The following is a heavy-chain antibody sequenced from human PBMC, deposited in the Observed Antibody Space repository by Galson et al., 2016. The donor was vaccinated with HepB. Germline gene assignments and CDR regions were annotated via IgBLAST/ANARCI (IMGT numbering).Heavy chain of an antibody. J-gene: IGHJ4*02. CDR1: GFTFSSYG. Sequence: SLRLSCAASGFTFSSYGMHWVRQAPGKGLEWVAVISYDGSNKYYADSVKGRFTISRDNSKNTLYLQMNSLRAEDTAVYYCAKDLPAGYSMGGFDYWGQGTLVTVSS. V-gene: IGHV3-30*18. CDR2: ISYDGSNK. CDR3: AKDLPAGYSMGGFDY. D-gene: IGHD6-13*01.